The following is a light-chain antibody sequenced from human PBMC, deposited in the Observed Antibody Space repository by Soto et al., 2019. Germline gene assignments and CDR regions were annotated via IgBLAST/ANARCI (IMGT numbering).Light chain of an antibody. CDR3: ATWDDSLNAWV. J-gene: IGLJ3*02. V-gene: IGLV1-36*01. CDR2: HDD. Sequence: QSVLTQPPSVSEAPRQRVTISCSGSSSNIGKNAVNWYQQFPGKAPKLLIYHDDLLPSGVSDRFSGSKSGTSASLAISGLQSGDEADYYCATWDDSLNAWVFGGGTKLTVL. CDR1: SSNIGKNA.